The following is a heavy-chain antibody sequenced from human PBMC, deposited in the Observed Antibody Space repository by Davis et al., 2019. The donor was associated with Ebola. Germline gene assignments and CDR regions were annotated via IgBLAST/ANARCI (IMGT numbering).Heavy chain of an antibody. D-gene: IGHD2-15*01. V-gene: IGHV7-4-1*02. CDR2: IHTDTGNP. Sequence: AASVKVSCKASGYTFTKYAMTWVRQAPGQGLEWMGWIHTDTGNPTYAQGLTGRFVFSLDTSVSTAYLQISSLKTEDTAVYYCASGVKGYCSDGNCALEYWGQGSLVTVSS. CDR3: ASGVKGYCSDGNCALEY. J-gene: IGHJ4*02. CDR1: GYTFTKYA.